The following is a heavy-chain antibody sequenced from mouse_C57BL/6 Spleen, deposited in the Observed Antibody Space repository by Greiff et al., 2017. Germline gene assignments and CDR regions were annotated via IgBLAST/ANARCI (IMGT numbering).Heavy chain of an antibody. CDR1: GFTFSDYG. Sequence: EVKLMESGGGLVKPGGSLKLSCAASGFTFSDYGMHWVRQAPEKGLEWVAYFSSGSSTIYYAATVKGPFTISRDNAKNTLFLQMTSLRSEDTAVYYCARPYDYDAVAYWGQGTLVTVSA. J-gene: IGHJ3*01. CDR3: ARPYDYDAVAY. V-gene: IGHV5-17*01. D-gene: IGHD2-4*01. CDR2: FSSGSSTI.